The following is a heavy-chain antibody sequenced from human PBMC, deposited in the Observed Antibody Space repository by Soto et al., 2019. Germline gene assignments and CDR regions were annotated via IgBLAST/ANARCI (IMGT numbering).Heavy chain of an antibody. V-gene: IGHV1-69*05. D-gene: IGHD1-26*01. Sequence: SVKVSCKASGGTFRNYAISWVRQAPGQGLEWMGGIIPIFGTTNYAQKFQGRVTMTRDTSINTAYMELTTLTSDDTAFYYCARGVSAGVDYWGQGTLVTVSS. CDR2: IIPIFGTT. J-gene: IGHJ4*02. CDR3: ARGVSAGVDY. CDR1: GGTFRNYA.